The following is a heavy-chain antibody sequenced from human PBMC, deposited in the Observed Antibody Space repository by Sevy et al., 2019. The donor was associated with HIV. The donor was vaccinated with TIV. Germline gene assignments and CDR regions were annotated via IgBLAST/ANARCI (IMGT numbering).Heavy chain of an antibody. D-gene: IGHD3-3*01. CDR1: GFNFSSYA. V-gene: IGHV3-23*01. CDR3: AKDGVPYYDFWSGRENWFDP. J-gene: IGHJ5*02. Sequence: GGSLRLSCAASGFNFSSYAMSWVGQAPGKGLEWVSAISGSGGSTYYADSVKGRFTISRDNSKNTLYLQMNSLRAEDTAVYYCAKDGVPYYDFWSGRENWFDPWGQGALVTVSS. CDR2: ISGSGGST.